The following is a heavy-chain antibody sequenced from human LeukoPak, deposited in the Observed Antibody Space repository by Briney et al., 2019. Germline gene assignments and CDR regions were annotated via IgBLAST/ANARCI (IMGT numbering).Heavy chain of an antibody. V-gene: IGHV3-7*01. CDR3: ARDSAACRGCAFDL. J-gene: IGHJ3*01. CDR2: INQDGGEK. Sequence: GGSLRLSCAASGFTFTTYYMSWVRQAPGKGLEWVANINQDGGEKNYVDSVKGRFTISRDSAKNSLFLQMNSLRAEDTAVYYCARDSAACRGCAFDLWGQGTVVTVSS. CDR1: GFTFTTYY. D-gene: IGHD3-10*01.